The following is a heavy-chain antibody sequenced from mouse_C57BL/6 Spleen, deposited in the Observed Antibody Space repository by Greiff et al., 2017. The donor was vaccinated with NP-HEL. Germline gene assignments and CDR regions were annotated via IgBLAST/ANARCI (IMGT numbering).Heavy chain of an antibody. D-gene: IGHD1-1*01. CDR3: ARSTTVAHWYFDV. CDR1: GYTFTSYW. J-gene: IGHJ1*03. V-gene: IGHV1-7*01. Sequence: QVQLQQSGAELAKPGASVKLSCKASGYTFTSYWMHWVKQRPGQGLEWIGYINPSSGYTKYNQKFKDKATLTADKSSSTAYMQLSSLTYEDSAVYYCARSTTVAHWYFDVWGTGTTVTVSS. CDR2: INPSSGYT.